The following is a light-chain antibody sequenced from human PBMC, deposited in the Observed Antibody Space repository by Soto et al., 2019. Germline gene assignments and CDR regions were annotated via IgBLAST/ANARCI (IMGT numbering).Light chain of an antibody. CDR2: DVS. Sequence: GLKQSAAALSLSPGERGTLYCRASESVTNYLAWYQQKPGQAPRLLVYDVSNRATGIPARFSGGGSGTGFTLTISNLEPEDFAVYYCQQRSDWPWPFGQGTMV. V-gene: IGKV3-11*01. J-gene: IGKJ1*01. CDR3: QQRSDWPWP. CDR1: ESVTNY.